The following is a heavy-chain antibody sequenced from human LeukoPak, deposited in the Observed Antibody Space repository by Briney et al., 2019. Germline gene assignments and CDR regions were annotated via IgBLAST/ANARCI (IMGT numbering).Heavy chain of an antibody. J-gene: IGHJ4*02. CDR2: FYHSGGT. CDR1: GGSVCSYY. D-gene: IGHD2-8*02. CDR3: ARGKGTGLYWRGLFEY. V-gene: IGHV4-59*02. Sequence: SENLSFNCSVSGGSVCSYYWQWLRQPPGVGLVGIGSFYHSGGTHYNHSLKSPVTVSLDTSRNQFSLKLTSVTAADTAVYYCARGKGTGLYWRGLFEYWGQGTPVTVSS.